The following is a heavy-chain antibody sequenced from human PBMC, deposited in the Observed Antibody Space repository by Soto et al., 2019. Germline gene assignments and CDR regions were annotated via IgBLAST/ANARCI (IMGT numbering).Heavy chain of an antibody. CDR1: GFTVSSNY. CDR2: IYSGGST. Sequence: GGSLRLSCAASGFTVSSNYMSWVRQAPGKGLEWVSVIYSGGSTYYADSVKGRFTISRDNSKNTLYLQMNSLRAEDTAVYYCATGLMVTTGFNFDYWGQGTLVTVSS. J-gene: IGHJ4*02. D-gene: IGHD2-8*01. CDR3: ATGLMVTTGFNFDY. V-gene: IGHV3-66*01.